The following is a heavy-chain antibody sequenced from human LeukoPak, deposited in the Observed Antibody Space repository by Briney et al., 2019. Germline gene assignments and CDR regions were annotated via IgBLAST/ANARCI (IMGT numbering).Heavy chain of an antibody. D-gene: IGHD3-9*01. Sequence: SETLSLTCAVYGGSFSGYYWSWIRQPPGKGLEWIGEINHSGSTNYSPSLKSRVTISVDTSKNQFSLKLSSVTAADTAVYYCARLRLTGYAYFDYWGQGTLVTVSS. CDR3: ARLRLTGYAYFDY. V-gene: IGHV4-34*01. CDR1: GGSFSGYY. CDR2: INHSGST. J-gene: IGHJ4*02.